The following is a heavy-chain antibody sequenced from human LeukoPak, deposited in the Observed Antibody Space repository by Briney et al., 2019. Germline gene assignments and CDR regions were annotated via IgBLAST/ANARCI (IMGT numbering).Heavy chain of an antibody. CDR2: LGGSGATP. CDR1: GFTFSTNS. Sequence: GGSLRLSCAASGFTFSTNSMSWVRQAPGKGLEWVSILGGSGATPYYADSVKGRFTISRDNSKNILYLQMNSLRAEDTAVYYCAKERLTTTAFDIWGQGTMVTLSS. J-gene: IGHJ3*02. D-gene: IGHD4-11*01. V-gene: IGHV3-23*01. CDR3: AKERLTTTAFDI.